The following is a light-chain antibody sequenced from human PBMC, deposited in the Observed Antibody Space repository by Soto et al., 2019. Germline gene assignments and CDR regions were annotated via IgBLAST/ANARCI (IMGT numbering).Light chain of an antibody. CDR1: YSNIGSNN. V-gene: IGLV1-44*01. CDR2: SNN. CDR3: ASWDDSLSGVL. Sequence: QSVLTQAPSASGTPGQSVTISCSGSYSNIGSNNVNWYLQLPGTAPKLLIHSNNQRPSGVPDRYSGSKSGTSASLAISGLQSEDEADYYCASWDDSLSGVLFGGGTKLTVL. J-gene: IGLJ2*01.